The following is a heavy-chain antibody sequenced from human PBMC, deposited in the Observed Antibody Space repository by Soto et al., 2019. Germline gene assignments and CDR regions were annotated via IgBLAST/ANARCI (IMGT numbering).Heavy chain of an antibody. CDR1: GLDFSDPY. J-gene: IGHJ4*02. CDR3: ARGGASVTTPFDY. D-gene: IGHD4-17*01. CDR2: ISSSGSTI. Sequence: QAQLVESGGGLVQPGGSLRLSCVVSGLDFSDPYMSWIRQAPGKGLEWVSSISSSGSTIYYSDSVKGRFIISRDNAKKSLFLQMNSLRADDTAFYYCARGGASVTTPFDYWGLGTLVTVSS. V-gene: IGHV3-11*01.